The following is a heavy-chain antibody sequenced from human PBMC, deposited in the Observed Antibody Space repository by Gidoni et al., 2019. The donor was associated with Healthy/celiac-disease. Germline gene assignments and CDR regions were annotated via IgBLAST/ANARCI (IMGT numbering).Heavy chain of an antibody. CDR1: GSTFSSYA. V-gene: IGHV1-69*01. Sequence: QVQLVQSGAEVKKPGSSVKVSCKASGSTFSSYAISWVRQAPGQGLEWMGGIIPIFGTANYAQKFQGRVTITADESTSTAYMELSSLRSEDTAVYYCARVGVGDGYNYFDYWGQGTLVTVSS. D-gene: IGHD5-12*01. CDR2: IIPIFGTA. CDR3: ARVGVGDGYNYFDY. J-gene: IGHJ4*02.